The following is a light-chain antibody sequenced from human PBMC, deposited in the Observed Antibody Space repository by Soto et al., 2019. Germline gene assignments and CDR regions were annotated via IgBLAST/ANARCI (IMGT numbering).Light chain of an antibody. J-gene: IGKJ4*01. Sequence: EIVLTQSPGTLSLSPGERATLSCRASQSVTSNYLAWYQQKPGQAPRLLIYGASSRATGIPDRFSGSGSGTDFTVTISRLEPEDWAVYYCQQYGGSPRVTFGGETKVEIK. V-gene: IGKV3-20*01. CDR1: QSVTSNY. CDR3: QQYGGSPRVT. CDR2: GAS.